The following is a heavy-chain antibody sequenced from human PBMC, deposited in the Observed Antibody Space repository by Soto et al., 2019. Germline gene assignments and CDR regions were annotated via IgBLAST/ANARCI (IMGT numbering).Heavy chain of an antibody. J-gene: IGHJ4*02. V-gene: IGHV2-5*01. CDR3: YHSKAVAGIYYFDY. D-gene: IGHD6-19*01. CDR2: IYWNDDK. Sequence: SGPTLVNPTQTLTLTCTFSGFLLSTSGVGVGWIRQLPGKALEWLALIYWNDDKRYSPSLKSRLTITKDTSKNQVVLTMTNMDPVDTATYYCYHSKAVAGIYYFDYWGQGTLVTVSS. CDR1: GFLLSTSGVG.